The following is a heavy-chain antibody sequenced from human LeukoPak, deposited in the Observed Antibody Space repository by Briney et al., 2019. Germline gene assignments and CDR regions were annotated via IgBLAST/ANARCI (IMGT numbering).Heavy chain of an antibody. V-gene: IGHV3-30*18. J-gene: IGHJ4*02. CDR2: ISYDGSNK. D-gene: IGHD3-3*01. CDR1: GFTFSSYG. CDR3: AKNSEFLEWLLPFDY. Sequence: GGSLRLSCAASGFTFSSYGMHWVRQAPGKGLEWVAVISYDGSNKYYADSVKGRFTISRDNSKNTLYLQMNSLRAEDTAVYYCAKNSEFLEWLLPFDYWGQGTLVTVSS.